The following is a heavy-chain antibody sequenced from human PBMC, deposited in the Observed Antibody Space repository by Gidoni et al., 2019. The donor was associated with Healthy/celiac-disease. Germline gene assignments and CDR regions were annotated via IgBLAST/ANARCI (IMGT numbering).Heavy chain of an antibody. J-gene: IGHJ4*02. V-gene: IGHV3-23*01. CDR1: GFTFSSYA. CDR2: ISGSGAST. D-gene: IGHD6-19*01. Sequence: EVQLLESGGGLVQPGGSLRLFWAASGFTFSSYAMSWVRQAPGKGLEWVSAISGSGASTYYADSVKGRFTISRDNSKNTLYLQMNSLRAEDTAVYYCAKSQWLVQGSFDYWGQGTLVTVSS. CDR3: AKSQWLVQGSFDY.